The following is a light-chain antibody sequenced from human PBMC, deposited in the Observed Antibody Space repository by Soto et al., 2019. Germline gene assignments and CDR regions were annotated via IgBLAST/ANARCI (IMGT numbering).Light chain of an antibody. CDR1: SSDVGGYDY. Sequence: QSALTQPASVSGSPGQSITISCTGTSSDVGGYDYVSWYQQHPGKAPKLMIYDVSDRPTEVSKRFSGSKSGNTAYLTISGLQAVDEADYYCSSYTSISTWLFGGGTKGTVL. J-gene: IGLJ2*01. CDR3: SSYTSISTWL. V-gene: IGLV2-14*03. CDR2: DVS.